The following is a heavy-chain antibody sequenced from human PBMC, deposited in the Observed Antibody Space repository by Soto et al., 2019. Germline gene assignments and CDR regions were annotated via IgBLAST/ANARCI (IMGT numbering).Heavy chain of an antibody. Sequence: ASVKVSCKVSGYTLTELSMHWVRQAPGKGLEWMGGFDPEDGETIYAQKFQGRVTMTEDTSTDTAYMELSSLRSEDTAVNYCAKDIYCSSPSCYTDYWGQGTLVTVSS. CDR2: FDPEDGET. J-gene: IGHJ4*02. CDR1: GYTLTELS. CDR3: AKDIYCSSPSCYTDY. D-gene: IGHD2-2*02. V-gene: IGHV1-24*01.